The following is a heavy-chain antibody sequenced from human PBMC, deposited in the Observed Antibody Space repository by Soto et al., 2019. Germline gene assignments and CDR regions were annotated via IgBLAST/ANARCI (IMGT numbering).Heavy chain of an antibody. V-gene: IGHV3-13*01. D-gene: IGHD5-12*01. CDR3: ARVVWGYSGYDYYLDY. CDR2: IGSAGDT. Sequence: EVQLVESGGGLVQPGGSLRLSCAASGFTFSTYDMHWVRQATGKGLEWVSAIGSAGDTSYPASVKGRFTISRENAKNSLYLQMNSLRAGDTAVYYCARVVWGYSGYDYYLDYWGQGTLVTVSS. CDR1: GFTFSTYD. J-gene: IGHJ4*02.